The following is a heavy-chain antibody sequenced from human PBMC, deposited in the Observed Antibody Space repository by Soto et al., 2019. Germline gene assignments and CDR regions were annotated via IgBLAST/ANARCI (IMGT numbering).Heavy chain of an antibody. V-gene: IGHV1-69*01. CDR3: ARDDYGDYNS. Sequence: QVQLVQSGAEVKKPGASVKVSCKASGYTFTSYDINWVRQAPGQGLEWMGGIIPIFGTANYAQKFQGRVTITADESTSTAYMELSSLRSEDTAVYYCARDDYGDYNSWGQGTLVTVSS. J-gene: IGHJ5*02. D-gene: IGHD4-17*01. CDR1: GYTFTSYD. CDR2: IIPIFGTA.